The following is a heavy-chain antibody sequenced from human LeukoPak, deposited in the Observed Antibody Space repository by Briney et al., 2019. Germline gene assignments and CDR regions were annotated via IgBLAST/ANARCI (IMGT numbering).Heavy chain of an antibody. CDR1: GFTFSSYA. D-gene: IGHD3-3*01. CDR2: ISGSGGST. V-gene: IGHV3-23*01. CDR3: AKAELTIFGAVRHFDY. J-gene: IGHJ4*02. Sequence: PGGSLRLSCAASGFTFSSYAMSWVRQAPGKGLEWVSAISGSGGSTYYADSVKGRFTISRDNSKNTLYLQMNSLRAEDTAVYYCAKAELTIFGAVRHFDYWGQGTLVTVSS.